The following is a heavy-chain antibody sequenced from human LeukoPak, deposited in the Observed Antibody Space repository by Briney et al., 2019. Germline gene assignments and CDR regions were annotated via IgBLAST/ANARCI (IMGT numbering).Heavy chain of an antibody. J-gene: IGHJ4*02. Sequence: HGESLKISCKGSGYSFTNYWIGWVRQMPGKGLEWMGIIYPGDSDTRYSPSFEGQVTISADKSSTTAYLQWSSLKASDTAMYYCARQGGYYDSSGYYFDYWGQGSLVTVSP. V-gene: IGHV5-51*01. D-gene: IGHD3-22*01. CDR1: GYSFTNYW. CDR2: IYPGDSDT. CDR3: ARQGGYYDSSGYYFDY.